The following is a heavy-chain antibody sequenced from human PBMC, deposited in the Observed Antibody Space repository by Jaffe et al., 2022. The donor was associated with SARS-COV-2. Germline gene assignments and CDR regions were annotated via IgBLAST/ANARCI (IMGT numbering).Heavy chain of an antibody. Sequence: QVQLQESGPGLVKPSETLSLTCTVAGASLTNSYWSWIRQSPGKALQWIGYIHKSGSSDHNPSLKGRVVMSVDSSRNQFSLKLDSVTAADTAVYYCARFLEAGYRYFDYWGQGILVTVS. CDR1: GASLTNSY. V-gene: IGHV4-59*01. CDR3: ARFLEAGYRYFDY. J-gene: IGHJ4*02. CDR2: IHKSGSS. D-gene: IGHD3-3*01.